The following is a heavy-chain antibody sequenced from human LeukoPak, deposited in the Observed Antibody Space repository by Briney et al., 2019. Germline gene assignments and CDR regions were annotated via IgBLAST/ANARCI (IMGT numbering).Heavy chain of an antibody. D-gene: IGHD2-15*01. V-gene: IGHV5-51*01. CDR3: ARRCSGGSCFNCYGMDV. Sequence: PGALLQISCKCSGSIFAYSWIGWVRELPGKGQEWMGIIYPGYSDTRYSPSFHGQVAISADKSISTAYLHWSSLKASDTAMYYCARRCSGGSCFNCYGMDVWGQGTTVTVSS. J-gene: IGHJ6*02. CDR2: IYPGYSDT. CDR1: GSIFAYSW.